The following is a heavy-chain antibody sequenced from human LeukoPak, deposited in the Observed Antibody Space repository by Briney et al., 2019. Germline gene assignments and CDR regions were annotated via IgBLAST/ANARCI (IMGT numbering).Heavy chain of an antibody. Sequence: GASVKVSCKASGYTFTGYYMHWVRQAPGQGLEWMGWINPNSGGTSYAQKFQGRVTMTRVTSISTAYMELSWLRSDDTAVYYCARAEGGPVTSSYYFDYWGQGTLVTVSS. J-gene: IGHJ4*02. CDR2: INPNSGGT. CDR3: ARAEGGPVTSSYYFDY. V-gene: IGHV1-2*02. D-gene: IGHD2-2*01. CDR1: GYTFTGYY.